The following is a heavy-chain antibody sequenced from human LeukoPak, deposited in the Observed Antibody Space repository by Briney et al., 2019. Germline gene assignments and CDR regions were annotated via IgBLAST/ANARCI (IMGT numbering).Heavy chain of an antibody. D-gene: IGHD3-3*01. V-gene: IGHV4-39*01. CDR2: IYYSGST. J-gene: IGHJ5*02. CDR3: ARLYYDFWSGPAYNWFDP. CDR1: GGSISSSSYY. Sequence: PSETLSLTCTVSGGSISSSSYYWGWIRQPPGKGLEWIGSIYYSGSTYYNPSLKSRVTISVDTSKNQFSLKVSSVTAADTAVYYCARLYYDFWSGPAYNWFDPWGQGTLVTVSS.